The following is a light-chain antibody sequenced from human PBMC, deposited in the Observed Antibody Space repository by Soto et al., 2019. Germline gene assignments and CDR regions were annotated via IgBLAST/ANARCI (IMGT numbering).Light chain of an antibody. CDR1: SSDVGNYNL. CDR3: CSYAGTSAFVI. J-gene: IGLJ2*01. V-gene: IGLV2-23*02. CDR2: DVT. Sequence: QSALTQPASVSGSPGQSITISCTGTSSDVGNYNLVSWYQQYPGKAPQLIIYDVTKRPLGVSDRFSGSKSGFTASLTISGLQPEDEADYYCCSYAGTSAFVIFGGGTNSPS.